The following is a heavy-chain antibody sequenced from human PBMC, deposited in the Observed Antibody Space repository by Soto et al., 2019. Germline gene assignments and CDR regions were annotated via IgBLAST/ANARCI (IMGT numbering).Heavy chain of an antibody. D-gene: IGHD3-3*01. CDR1: GFTFSSYG. CDR3: AKDRTIDY. CDR2: ISYDGSNK. Sequence: GGSLRLSCAASGFTFSSYGMHWVRQAPGKGLEWVAVISYDGSNKYYADSVKGRFTISRDNSKNTLYLQMNSLRAEDTAVYYCAKDRTIDYWGQGTLVTVSS. V-gene: IGHV3-30*18. J-gene: IGHJ4*02.